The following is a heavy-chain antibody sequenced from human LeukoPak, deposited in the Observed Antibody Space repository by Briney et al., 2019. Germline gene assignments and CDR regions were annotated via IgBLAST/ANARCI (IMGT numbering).Heavy chain of an antibody. V-gene: IGHV1-2*02. CDR1: GYTXTSHG. Sequence: ASVKVSCKASGYTXTSHGISGVRQAPGQGLEWMGWINLNSGGTNSAQKFQGRVTMTRDTSISAAYMELSRLGSDDTAVYYCARVAGGDWYYFDFWGQGTLVTVSS. CDR3: ARVAGGDWYYFDF. D-gene: IGHD2-21*02. J-gene: IGHJ4*02. CDR2: INLNSGGT.